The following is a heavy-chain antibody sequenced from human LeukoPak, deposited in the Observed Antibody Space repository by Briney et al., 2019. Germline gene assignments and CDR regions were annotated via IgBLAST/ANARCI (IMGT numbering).Heavy chain of an antibody. V-gene: IGHV1-8*01. J-gene: IGHJ3*01. CDR1: GYTFTSYD. D-gene: IGHD4-11*01. Sequence: GASVKVSCKASGYTFTSYDINWGRQATGQGLEWMVWMNPNSGNTGYAQKFQGRVTMTRNTSISTAYMELSSLRSEHTAVYYCASSNYALGDAFDLWGQGTMVTVSS. CDR2: MNPNSGNT. CDR3: ASSNYALGDAFDL.